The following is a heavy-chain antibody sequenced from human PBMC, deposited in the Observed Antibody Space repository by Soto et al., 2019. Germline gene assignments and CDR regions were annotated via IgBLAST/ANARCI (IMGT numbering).Heavy chain of an antibody. CDR2: ISAYNGNT. Sequence: ASVKVSCKASGYTFTSYGISWVRQAPGRGLEWMGWISAYNGNTNYAQKLQGRVTMTTDTSTSTAYVELRSLRSDDTAVYYCARFGLQVGELLDYYYGMDVWGQGTTVTVSS. CDR1: GYTFTSYG. CDR3: ARFGLQVGELLDYYYGMDV. V-gene: IGHV1-18*04. J-gene: IGHJ6*02. D-gene: IGHD3-10*01.